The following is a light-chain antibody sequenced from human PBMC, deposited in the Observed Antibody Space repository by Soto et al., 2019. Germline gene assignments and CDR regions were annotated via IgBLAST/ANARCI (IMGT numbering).Light chain of an antibody. Sequence: DVQMTQSPSTLSASVGDRVTITCRASQNITGWLAWHQQKPGKAPRLLIYKASTLQSGVPARFSGSGYGTDFTLTINSLQPDDFATYYCQQYNIYWTFGKGTKVEIK. CDR2: KAS. V-gene: IGKV1-5*03. J-gene: IGKJ1*01. CDR1: QNITGW. CDR3: QQYNIYWT.